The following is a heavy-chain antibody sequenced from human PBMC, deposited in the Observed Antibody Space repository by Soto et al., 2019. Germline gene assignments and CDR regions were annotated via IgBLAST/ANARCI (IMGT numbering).Heavy chain of an antibody. CDR3: ARRYGSAFDI. J-gene: IGHJ3*02. CDR2: IYYSGST. V-gene: IGHV4-59*01. Sequence: PLEILSLTCTVSGGSISSYFLSWIRQPPGKGLEWIGYIYYSGSTNYNPSIKSRVTISVDTSKNQFSLKLSSVTAADTAVYYCARRYGSAFDIWGQGTMVTVSS. CDR1: GGSISSYF. D-gene: IGHD3-10*01.